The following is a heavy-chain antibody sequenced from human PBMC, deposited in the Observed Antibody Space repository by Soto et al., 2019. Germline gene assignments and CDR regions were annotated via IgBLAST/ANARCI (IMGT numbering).Heavy chain of an antibody. J-gene: IGHJ4*02. V-gene: IGHV4-59*01. CDR1: GGSISSYY. CDR2: IYYSGST. Sequence: QVQLQESGPGLVKPSETLSLTCTVSGGSISSYYWSWIRQPPGKGLEWIGYIYYSGSTNYNPSLKSRVTISVDTSKNQFSLKLSSVTAADTAVYYCARVLRYFDWLLSEGDTYYFDYWGQGTLVTVSS. D-gene: IGHD3-9*01. CDR3: ARVLRYFDWLLSEGDTYYFDY.